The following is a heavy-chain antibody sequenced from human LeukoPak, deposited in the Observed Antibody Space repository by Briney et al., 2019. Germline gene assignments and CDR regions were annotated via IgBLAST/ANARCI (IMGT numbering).Heavy chain of an antibody. D-gene: IGHD6-13*01. CDR2: IIPILGIA. Sequence: GSSVKVSCKASGGTFNSYTISWVRQAPGQGLEWMGRIIPILGIANYAQKFQGRVTITADKSTSTAYMELSSLRSEDTAVYYCARLESGQLAGPWGQGTLVTVSS. J-gene: IGHJ4*02. V-gene: IGHV1-69*02. CDR3: ARLESGQLAGP. CDR1: GGTFNSYT.